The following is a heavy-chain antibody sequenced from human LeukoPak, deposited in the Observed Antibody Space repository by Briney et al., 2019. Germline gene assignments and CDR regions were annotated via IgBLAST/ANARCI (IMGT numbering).Heavy chain of an antibody. CDR2: IYSGGRT. D-gene: IGHD5-18*01. Sequence: GGSLRLSCAASGFTVSSNYMNWVRQAPGKGLEWVSTIYSGGRTYYADSVKGRFTISRDNSKNTLYLQMNSLRAEDTAVYYCARGLQSSYGFGFDYWGQGTLVTVSS. V-gene: IGHV3-66*01. CDR3: ARGLQSSYGFGFDY. J-gene: IGHJ4*02. CDR1: GFTVSSNY.